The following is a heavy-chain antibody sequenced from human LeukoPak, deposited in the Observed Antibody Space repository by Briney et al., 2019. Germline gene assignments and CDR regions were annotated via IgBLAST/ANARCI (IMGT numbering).Heavy chain of an antibody. J-gene: IGHJ4*02. CDR2: IYYSGST. V-gene: IGHV4-59*01. CDR3: ARAEDYGGKVASFDY. Sequence: SETLSLTCTVSGGSISSYYWSWIRQPPGKGLEWIGYIYYSGSTNYNPSLKSRVTISVDTSKNQFSLKLSSVTAADTAVYYCARAEDYGGKVASFDYWGQGTLVTVPS. CDR1: GGSISSYY. D-gene: IGHD4-23*01.